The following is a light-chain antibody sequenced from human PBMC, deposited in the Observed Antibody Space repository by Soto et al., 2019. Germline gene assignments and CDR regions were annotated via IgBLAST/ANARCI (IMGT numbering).Light chain of an antibody. CDR2: TNT. V-gene: IGLV1-44*01. J-gene: IGLJ1*01. CDR1: SSNVGGNP. Sequence: QSVLTQPPSASGTPGQRVTISCSGSSSNVGGNPVNWYQHVPTTAPKLLIHTNTQRPSGVPDRFSGSKSGTSASLAISGLQSEDEADYYCASWDDSLNGPVFGAGTKVTV. CDR3: ASWDDSLNGPV.